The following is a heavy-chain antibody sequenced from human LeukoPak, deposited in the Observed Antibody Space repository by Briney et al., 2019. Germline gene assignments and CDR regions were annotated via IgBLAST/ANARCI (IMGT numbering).Heavy chain of an antibody. CDR2: IYYSGST. J-gene: IGHJ4*02. D-gene: IGHD6-13*01. V-gene: IGHV4-30-4*01. Sequence: PSETLSLTCTVSGGSISCGDYYWSWIRQPPGKGLEWIGYIYYSGSTYYNPSLKSRVTISVDTSKNQFSLKLSSVTAADTAVYYCAREGKQQLVPRYWGQGTLVTVSS. CDR1: GGSISCGDYY. CDR3: AREGKQQLVPRY.